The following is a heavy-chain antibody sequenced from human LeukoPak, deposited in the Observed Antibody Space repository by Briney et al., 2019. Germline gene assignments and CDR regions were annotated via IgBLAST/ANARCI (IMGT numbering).Heavy chain of an antibody. J-gene: IGHJ6*02. CDR1: GDSVSSNSAA. CDR2: TYYRSKWYN. D-gene: IGHD6-13*01. V-gene: IGHV6-1*01. CDR3: ARDRSSSWYMSYYYYYGMDV. Sequence: SQTLSLTCAISGDSVSSNSAAWNWIRQSPSRGLEWLGRTYYRSKWYNDYAVSVKSRITINPDTSKNQFSLQLNSVTPEDTAVYYCARDRSSSWYMSYYYYYGMDVWGQGTTVTVSS.